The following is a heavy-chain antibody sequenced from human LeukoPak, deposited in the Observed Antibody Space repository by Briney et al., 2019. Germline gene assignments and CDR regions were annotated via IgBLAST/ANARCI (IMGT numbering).Heavy chain of an antibody. V-gene: IGHV3-23*01. J-gene: IGHJ3*02. D-gene: IGHD1-1*01. CDR2: ISGGGGAT. Sequence: GGSLRLSCAASGFTFSSYAMSWVRQAPGKGLEWVSAISGGGGATFYADSVEGRFTISGDNSKNTLYLQMNGLRAEDTAVYYCAKDRRGNAPRGAFDIWGQGTMVTVSS. CDR1: GFTFSSYA. CDR3: AKDRRGNAPRGAFDI.